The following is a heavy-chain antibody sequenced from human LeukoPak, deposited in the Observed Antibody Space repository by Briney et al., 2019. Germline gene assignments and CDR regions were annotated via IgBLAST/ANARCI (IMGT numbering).Heavy chain of an antibody. J-gene: IGHJ4*02. Sequence: GGSLRLSCAASGFPFRKYWMSWVRQAPGKGLEWVANTKEDGGEINYVDSVKGRFTISTDNAKNSLFLQMNRLRVDDTAVYYCARDRRYSTFDYWGQGTLVTVSS. CDR1: GFPFRKYW. D-gene: IGHD2-15*01. CDR2: TKEDGGEI. V-gene: IGHV3-7*01. CDR3: ARDRRYSTFDY.